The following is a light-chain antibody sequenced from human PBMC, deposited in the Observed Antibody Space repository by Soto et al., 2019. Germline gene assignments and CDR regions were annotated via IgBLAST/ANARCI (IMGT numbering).Light chain of an antibody. CDR2: DVS. Sequence: QSALTQPTSASGSPGQSVTISCTGTSSDVGGYNYVSWYQQHPGRAPKLMIYDVSKRPSGVPDRFSGSKSGNTASLTVSGLQVEDEADYYCSSYAGTHIVFGTGTKLTVL. CDR1: SSDVGGYNY. J-gene: IGLJ1*01. CDR3: SSYAGTHIV. V-gene: IGLV2-8*01.